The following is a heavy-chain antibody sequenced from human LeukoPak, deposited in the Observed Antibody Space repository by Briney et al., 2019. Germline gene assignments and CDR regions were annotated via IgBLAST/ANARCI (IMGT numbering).Heavy chain of an antibody. CDR3: ARGGDDLYQLPGNWFDP. Sequence: PSETLSLTCTVSGGSISSGGYYWSWIRQPPGKGLEWIGYIYHSGSTYYNPSLKSRVTISVDRSKNQFSLKLSSVTAADTAVYYCARGGDDLYQLPGNWFDPWGQGTLVTVSS. D-gene: IGHD2-2*01. CDR2: IYHSGST. J-gene: IGHJ5*02. V-gene: IGHV4-30-2*01. CDR1: GGSISSGGYY.